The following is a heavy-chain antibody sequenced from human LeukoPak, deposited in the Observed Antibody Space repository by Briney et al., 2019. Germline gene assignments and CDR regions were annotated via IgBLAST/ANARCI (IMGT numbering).Heavy chain of an antibody. V-gene: IGHV3-48*03. Sequence: GGSLRLSCAASGFTFSSYEMNWVRQAPGKGLEWVSYIDIGISTKYYADSVKGRFTISRDNAKNSLYLQMNSLRAEDTAVYYCVRVGRTDGSGSYFDYWGQGTLVTVSS. CDR1: GFTFSSYE. J-gene: IGHJ4*02. CDR3: VRVGRTDGSGSYFDY. D-gene: IGHD3-10*01. CDR2: IDIGISTK.